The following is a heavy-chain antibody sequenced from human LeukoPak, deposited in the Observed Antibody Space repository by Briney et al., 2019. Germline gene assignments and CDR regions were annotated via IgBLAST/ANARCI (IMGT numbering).Heavy chain of an antibody. V-gene: IGHV1-2*02. CDR3: ARRVAVARRDAFDI. Sequence: ASVKVSCKASGYSFTGYYIHWVRQAPGQGLEWMGWINPNSGGTKYAQKFQGRLTMTGDTSISTAYMELRSLRSDDTAVYYCARRVAVARRDAFDIWGQGTMVTVSS. CDR1: GYSFTGYY. CDR2: INPNSGGT. D-gene: IGHD6-19*01. J-gene: IGHJ3*02.